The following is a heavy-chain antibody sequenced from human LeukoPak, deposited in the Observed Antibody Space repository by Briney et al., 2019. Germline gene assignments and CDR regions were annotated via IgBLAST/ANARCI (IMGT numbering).Heavy chain of an antibody. D-gene: IGHD3-22*01. CDR1: GGSFSGYY. CDR2: INHSGST. J-gene: IGHJ4*02. CDR3: ARGAPPYYYDSSGYYPRHPFDY. Sequence: PSETLSLTCAVYGGSFSGYYWSWIRQPPGKGLEWIGEINHSGSTNYNPSLKSRVTISVDTSKNQFSLKLSSVTAADTAVYYCARGAPPYYYDSSGYYPRHPFDYWGQGTLVTVFS. V-gene: IGHV4-34*01.